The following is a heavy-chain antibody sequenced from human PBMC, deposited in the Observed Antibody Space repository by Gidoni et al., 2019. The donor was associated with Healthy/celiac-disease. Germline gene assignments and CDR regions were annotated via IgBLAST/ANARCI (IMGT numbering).Heavy chain of an antibody. CDR2: INPSVGSA. J-gene: IGHJ3*02. CDR1: GYTFTSYY. V-gene: IGHV1-46*01. Sequence: QVQLVQSGAEVQKLGASVKVSCKASGYTFTSYYMHWVRQALGHGLEWMGIINPSVGSASYAQKFQGRVTMTRDTSTSTVYMELSSLRSEDTAGYYCARDLGDSSTPLAFDIWGQGTMVTVSS. D-gene: IGHD6-13*01. CDR3: ARDLGDSSTPLAFDI.